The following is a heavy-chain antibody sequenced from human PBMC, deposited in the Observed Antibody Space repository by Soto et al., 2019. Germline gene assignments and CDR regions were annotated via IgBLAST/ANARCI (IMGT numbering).Heavy chain of an antibody. Sequence: ASVKVSCKASGYTFTSYAMHWVRQAPGQRLEWMGWINAGNGNTKYSQKFQGRVTITRETSASTAYIELSSLRSEDTAVYYCARAGVGRGGRDYAMEVWGHGTTLTVSS. D-gene: IGHD1-26*01. V-gene: IGHV1-3*01. J-gene: IGHJ6*02. CDR1: GYTFTSYA. CDR3: ARAGVGRGGRDYAMEV. CDR2: INAGNGNT.